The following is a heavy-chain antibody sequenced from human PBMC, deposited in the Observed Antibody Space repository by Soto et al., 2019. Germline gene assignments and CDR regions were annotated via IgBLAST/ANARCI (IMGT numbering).Heavy chain of an antibody. V-gene: IGHV3-23*01. Sequence: GGSLRLSCAASGFTFSSYAMSWVRQAPGKGLEWVSAISGSGGSTYYADSVKGRFTISRDNSKNTLYLQMNSLRAEDTAVYYCAKDLRERRLSSGSSGAFDIWGQGTMVTVSS. J-gene: IGHJ3*02. CDR3: AKDLRERRLSSGSSGAFDI. CDR2: ISGSGGST. CDR1: GFTFSSYA. D-gene: IGHD6-19*01.